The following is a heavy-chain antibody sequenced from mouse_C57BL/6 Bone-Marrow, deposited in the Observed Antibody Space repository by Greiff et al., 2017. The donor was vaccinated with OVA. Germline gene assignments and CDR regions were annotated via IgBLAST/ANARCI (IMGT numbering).Heavy chain of an antibody. Sequence: QVQLQQPGAELVKPGASVKLSCKASGYTFTSYWMQWVKQRPGQGLEWIGEIDPSDSYTNYNQKFKGKATLTVDTSSSTAYMPLSSLTSEDSAVYYCAREGGIYAMDYWGQGTSVTVSA. CDR1: GYTFTSYW. J-gene: IGHJ4*01. CDR2: IDPSDSYT. V-gene: IGHV1-50*01. CDR3: AREGGIYAMDY.